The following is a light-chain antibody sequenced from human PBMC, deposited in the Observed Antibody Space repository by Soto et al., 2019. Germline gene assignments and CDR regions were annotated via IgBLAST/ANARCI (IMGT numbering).Light chain of an antibody. CDR3: QQLNSYPRT. Sequence: DIQLTQSPSFLSASVGDRVTITCRASQGISSYLAWYQQKPGKAPKLLIYAASTLQSGVPPRFSGSGYGTEFTLTMCSLRPEDFATYYCQQLNSYPRTFGQGTKVEIK. J-gene: IGKJ1*01. V-gene: IGKV1-9*01. CDR2: AAS. CDR1: QGISSY.